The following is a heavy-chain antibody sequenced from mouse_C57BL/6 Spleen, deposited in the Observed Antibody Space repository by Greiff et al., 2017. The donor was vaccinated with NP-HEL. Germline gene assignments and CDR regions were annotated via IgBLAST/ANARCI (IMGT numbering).Heavy chain of an antibody. D-gene: IGHD1-1*01. CDR3: ARDGFYYGSSYDWYFDV. CDR2: INPSTGGT. Sequence: EVKLVESGPELVKPGASVKISCKASGYSFTGYYMNWVKQSPEKSLEWIGEINPSTGGTTYNQKFKAKATLTVDKSSSTAYMQLKSLTSEDSAVYYCARDGFYYGSSYDWYFDVWGTGTTVTVSS. J-gene: IGHJ1*03. CDR1: GYSFTGYY. V-gene: IGHV1-42*01.